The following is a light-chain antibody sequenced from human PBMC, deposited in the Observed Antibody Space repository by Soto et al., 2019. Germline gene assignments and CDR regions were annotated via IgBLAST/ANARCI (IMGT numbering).Light chain of an antibody. CDR1: SSNIRAGYD. J-gene: IGLJ1*01. CDR2: GNS. Sequence: QSVLTQPPSVSGAPGQRVTISCTGSSSNIRAGYDVHWYQQLPGTAPKLLIYGNSNRPSGVPDRFSGSKSGTSASLAITGLQAEDEADYYCQSYDSSLRGVFGTGTKLTVL. V-gene: IGLV1-40*01. CDR3: QSYDSSLRGV.